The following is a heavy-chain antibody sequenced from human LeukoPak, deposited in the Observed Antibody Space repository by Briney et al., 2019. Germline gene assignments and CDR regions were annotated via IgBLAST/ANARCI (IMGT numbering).Heavy chain of an antibody. CDR1: GYTFTSYA. CDR3: AREYCGGDRYSQYYYYGMDV. V-gene: IGHV1-3*01. J-gene: IGHJ6*02. D-gene: IGHD2-21*02. Sequence: ASVKVSCKASGYTFTSYAMHWVRQAPGQRLEWMGWINAGNGNTKYSQKFQGRVTITRDTSASTAYMELSSLRSEDTAVYYCAREYCGGDRYSQYYYYGMDVWGQGTTVTVSS. CDR2: INAGNGNT.